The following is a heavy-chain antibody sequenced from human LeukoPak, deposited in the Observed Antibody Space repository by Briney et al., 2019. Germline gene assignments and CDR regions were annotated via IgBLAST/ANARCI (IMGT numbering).Heavy chain of an antibody. D-gene: IGHD5-24*01. CDR1: GFTFSSYA. V-gene: IGHV3-30-3*01. J-gene: IGHJ4*02. CDR2: ISYDGSNK. CDR3: ARDRDDYGDY. Sequence: GGSLRLSCAASGFTFSSYAMHWVRQAPGKGLEWVAVISYDGSNKYYAGSVKGRFTISRDNSKNTLYLQMNSLRAEDTAVYYCARDRDDYGDYWGQGTLVTVSS.